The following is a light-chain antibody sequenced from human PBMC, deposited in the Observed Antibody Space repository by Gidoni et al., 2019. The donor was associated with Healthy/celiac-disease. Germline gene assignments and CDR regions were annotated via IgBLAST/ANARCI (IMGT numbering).Light chain of an antibody. J-gene: IGKJ4*01. CDR3: QQYYSTPLT. V-gene: IGKV4-1*01. CDR2: WAS. CDR1: QSVLYSSNNKNY. Sequence: DLVMTQSPDFLAVSLGERATLNCKSSQSVLYSSNNKNYLAWYQQKPGQPPKLLIYWASTRESGVPDRFSGSGSGTDFTLTISSLQAEDVAVYYCQQYYSTPLTFGGGTKVEIK.